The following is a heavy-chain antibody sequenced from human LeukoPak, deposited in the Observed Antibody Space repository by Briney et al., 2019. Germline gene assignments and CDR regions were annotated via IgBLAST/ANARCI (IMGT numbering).Heavy chain of an antibody. J-gene: IGHJ4*02. V-gene: IGHV1-69*01. D-gene: IGHD4-23*01. Sequence: SVKVSCKASGGTFSSYAISWVRQVPGQGLEWMGGIIPIFGTANYAQKFQGRVTITADESTSTAYMELSSLRSEDTAVYYCAKGGKYYGGGWDWGQGTLVTVSS. CDR2: IIPIFGTA. CDR1: GGTFSSYA. CDR3: AKGGKYYGGGWD.